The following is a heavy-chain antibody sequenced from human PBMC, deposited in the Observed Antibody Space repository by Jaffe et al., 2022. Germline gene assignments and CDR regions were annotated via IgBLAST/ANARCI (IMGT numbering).Heavy chain of an antibody. CDR1: GGSISSYY. CDR3: ARDLGPGGNLFDY. Sequence: QVQLQESGPGLVKPSETLSLTCTVSGGSISSYYWSWIRQPPGKGLEWIGYIYYSGSTNYNPSLKSRVTISVDTSKNQFSLKLSSVTAADTAVYYCARDLGPGGNLFDYWGQGTLVTVSS. V-gene: IGHV4-59*01. D-gene: IGHD4-4*01. J-gene: IGHJ4*02. CDR2: IYYSGST.